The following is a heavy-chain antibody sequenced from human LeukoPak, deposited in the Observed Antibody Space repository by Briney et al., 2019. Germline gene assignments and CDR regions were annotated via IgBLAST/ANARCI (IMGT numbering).Heavy chain of an antibody. Sequence: GGSLRLSCAAPGFTFSDHYMDWVRQAPGKGLEWVGRTRNKANSYTTEYAASVKGRFTISRDNSKNTLYLQMNSLRAEDTAVYYCAKDYGIGDGYNIDYWGQGTLVTVSS. CDR3: AKDYGIGDGYNIDY. CDR1: GFTFSDHY. V-gene: IGHV3-72*01. CDR2: TRNKANSYTT. J-gene: IGHJ4*02. D-gene: IGHD5-24*01.